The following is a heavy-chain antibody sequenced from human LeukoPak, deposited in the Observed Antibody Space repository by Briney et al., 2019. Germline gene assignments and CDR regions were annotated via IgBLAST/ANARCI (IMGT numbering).Heavy chain of an antibody. CDR3: ARAFQRAPMYGMDV. CDR2: LYSGGST. Sequence: GGSLRLSCAASGFAVSSNYMSWVRQAPGKGLEWVSVLYSGGSTYYAGSVEGRFTISRDNSKNTPYLQMNSLRAADTAVYYCARAFQRAPMYGMDVWGQGTTVTVSS. V-gene: IGHV3-53*01. D-gene: IGHD2-2*01. J-gene: IGHJ6*02. CDR1: GFAVSSNY.